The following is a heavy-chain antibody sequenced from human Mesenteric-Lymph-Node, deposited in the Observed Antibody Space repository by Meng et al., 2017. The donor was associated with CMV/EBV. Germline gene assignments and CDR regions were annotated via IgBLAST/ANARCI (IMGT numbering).Heavy chain of an antibody. D-gene: IGHD3-9*01. CDR2: IRGSGDTK. CDR1: LNFNDKA. J-gene: IGHJ4*02. Sequence: LNFNDKARGWDGQAQGKGLEWVSGIRGSGDTKYYADSVKGRFTISRDNANNMLYLKMNSLRAEDTAVYYCAKVLYDILIGYPRPFDYWGQGTLVTVSS. CDR3: AKVLYDILIGYPRPFDY. V-gene: IGHV3-23*01.